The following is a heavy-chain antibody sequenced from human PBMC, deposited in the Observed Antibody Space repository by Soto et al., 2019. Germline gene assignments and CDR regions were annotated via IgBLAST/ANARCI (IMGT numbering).Heavy chain of an antibody. D-gene: IGHD4-17*01. CDR2: IDPSDSYT. V-gene: IGHV5-10-1*01. J-gene: IGHJ3*02. Sequence: GESLKIPCKGSGYSFTSYWISWVRQMPGKGLEWMGRIDPSDSYTNYSPSFQGHVTISADKSISTAYLQWSSLKASDTAMYYCATYHYGDYVAFDIWGQGTMVTVSS. CDR1: GYSFTSYW. CDR3: ATYHYGDYVAFDI.